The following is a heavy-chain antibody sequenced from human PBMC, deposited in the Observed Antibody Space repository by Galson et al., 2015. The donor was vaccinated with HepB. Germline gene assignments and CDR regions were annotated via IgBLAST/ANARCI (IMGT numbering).Heavy chain of an antibody. D-gene: IGHD4-23*01. CDR1: GYTFTSYY. J-gene: IGHJ3*02. CDR3: ARTGRGPYGGNSGAFDI. CDR2: INPSGGST. V-gene: IGHV1-46*01. Sequence: SVKVSCKASGYTFTSYYMHWVRQAPGQGLEWMGIINPSGGSTSYAQKFQGRVTMTRDTSTSTVYMELSSLRSEDTAVYYCARTGRGPYGGNSGAFDIWGQGTMVTVSS.